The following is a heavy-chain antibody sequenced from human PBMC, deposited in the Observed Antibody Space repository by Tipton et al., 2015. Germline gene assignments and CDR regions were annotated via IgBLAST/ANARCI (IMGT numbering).Heavy chain of an antibody. CDR3: AREGWNSDSSGYDY. J-gene: IGHJ4*02. Sequence: TLSLTCSVSGGSIDTRNWWTWVRQPPGKGLEWIGEIHHGGTTNYNPSLKSRVTMSVDTSKNQFSLQLSSVTAADTAVYYCAREGWNSDSSGYDYWGQGTLVTVSS. CDR2: IHHGGTT. CDR1: GGSIDTRNW. V-gene: IGHV4-4*02. D-gene: IGHD3-22*01.